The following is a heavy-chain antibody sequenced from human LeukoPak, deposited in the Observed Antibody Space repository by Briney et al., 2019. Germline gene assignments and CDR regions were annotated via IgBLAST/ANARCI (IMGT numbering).Heavy chain of an antibody. J-gene: IGHJ4*02. CDR1: GFTFSTYN. CDR3: ARSGSHDY. D-gene: IGHD1-26*01. CDR2: ISSGSTII. Sequence: QPGGSLRLSCAASGFTFSTYNMNWVRQAPGKGLEWVSFISSGSTIIYYADSVKGRFTASRDNAENSLYLQMNSLRDEDTAVYYCARSGSHDYWGQGTLVTVSS. V-gene: IGHV3-48*02.